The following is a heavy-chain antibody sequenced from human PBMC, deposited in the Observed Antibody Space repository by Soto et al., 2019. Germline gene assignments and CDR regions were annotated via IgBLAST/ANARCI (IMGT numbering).Heavy chain of an antibody. CDR2: IYYTGNT. D-gene: IGHD4-17*01. Sequence: SETLSLTCTVSGGSISSYYWSWIRQPPGKGLEWIGYIYYTGNTNYNPSLKSRVTISVDTSKNQFSLKLSSVTAADTAVYYCARGNDYGDYYFDYWGQGTLVTVS. CDR1: GGSISSYY. CDR3: ARGNDYGDYYFDY. V-gene: IGHV4-59*01. J-gene: IGHJ4*02.